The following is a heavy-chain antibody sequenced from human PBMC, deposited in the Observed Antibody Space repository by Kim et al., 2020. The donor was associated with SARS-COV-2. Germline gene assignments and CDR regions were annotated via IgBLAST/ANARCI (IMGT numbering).Heavy chain of an antibody. D-gene: IGHD3-10*01. CDR2: IYYSGST. CDR1: GGSISSSSYY. J-gene: IGHJ6*02. Sequence: SETLSLTCTVSGGSISSSSYYWGWIRQPPGKGLEWIGSIYYSGSTYYNPSLKSRVTISVDTSKNQFSLKLSSVTAADTAVYYCARRNSGIWFGELLFGPRPDYYYYGMDVWGQGTTVTVSS. V-gene: IGHV4-39*01. CDR3: ARRNSGIWFGELLFGPRPDYYYYGMDV.